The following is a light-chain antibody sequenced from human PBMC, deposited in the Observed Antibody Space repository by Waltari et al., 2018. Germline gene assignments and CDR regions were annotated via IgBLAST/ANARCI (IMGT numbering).Light chain of an antibody. V-gene: IGKV3-20*01. J-gene: IGKJ4*01. CDR3: QQYDISPLT. Sequence: EIGLQQSPGTLSLSPGERPTLSCRASQNVRTTYLAWYQQKPGQAPTLLIYGAPSRDPGIPDRFSGSGSGTDFSLTISSLEPEDFAVYYCQQYDISPLTFGGGTKVEIK. CDR2: GAP. CDR1: QNVRTTY.